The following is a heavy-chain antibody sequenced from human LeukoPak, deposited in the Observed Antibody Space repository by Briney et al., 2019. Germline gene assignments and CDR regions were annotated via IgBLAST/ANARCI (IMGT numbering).Heavy chain of an antibody. CDR1: GFTFSNYA. CDR3: AKERQGYSYGYFDY. D-gene: IGHD5-18*01. Sequence: GGSLRLSCAASGFTFSNYALTWVRQAPGKGLEWVSGISGSGGSTYYADSVKGRFTISRDNSKNTLYLQMNSLRAEDTAVYYCAKERQGYSYGYFDYWGQGTLVTVSS. V-gene: IGHV3-23*01. J-gene: IGHJ4*02. CDR2: ISGSGGST.